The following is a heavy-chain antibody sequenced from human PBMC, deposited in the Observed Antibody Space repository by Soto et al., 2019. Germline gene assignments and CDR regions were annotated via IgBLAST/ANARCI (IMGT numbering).Heavy chain of an antibody. CDR1: GFTVSSNY. CDR2: IYSGGST. CDR3: ARDRFRGSGSYDY. Sequence: GGSLRLSCAASGFTVSSNYMSWVRQAPGKGLEWVSVIYSGGSTYYADSVKGRFTISRHNSKNTLYLQMNSLRAEDTAMYYCARDRFRGSGSYDYWGQGTLVTVSS. J-gene: IGHJ4*02. D-gene: IGHD1-26*01. V-gene: IGHV3-53*04.